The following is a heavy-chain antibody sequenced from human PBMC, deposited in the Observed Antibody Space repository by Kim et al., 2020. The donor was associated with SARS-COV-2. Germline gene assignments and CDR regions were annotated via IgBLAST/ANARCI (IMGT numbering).Heavy chain of an antibody. CDR2: IKQDGSET. Sequence: GGSLRLSCAASGFTFSSYWMGWVRQAPGKGLEWVANIKQDGSETYYVDSVKGRFTISRDNAKNSLFLQMNSLRGEDTAVYYCARVGGWGYFHYWGQGTLVTVSS. D-gene: IGHD1-26*01. CDR1: GFTFSSYW. V-gene: IGHV3-7*03. J-gene: IGHJ4*02. CDR3: ARVGGWGYFHY.